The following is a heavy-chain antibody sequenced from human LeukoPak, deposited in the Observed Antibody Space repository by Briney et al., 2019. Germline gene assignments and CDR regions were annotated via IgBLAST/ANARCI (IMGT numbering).Heavy chain of an antibody. CDR2: TRYDEDNK. J-gene: IGHJ4*02. CDR1: GFTFSSYG. V-gene: IGHV3-30*02. Sequence: GGSLRLSCAASGFTFSSYGMNWVRQAPGKGLEWVAFTRYDEDNKYYADSVKGRFTISRDNSKNTLYLQMNSLRAEDTALYYCAKDMDLDSSGYYMDYWGQGTLVTVSS. D-gene: IGHD3-22*01. CDR3: AKDMDLDSSGYYMDY.